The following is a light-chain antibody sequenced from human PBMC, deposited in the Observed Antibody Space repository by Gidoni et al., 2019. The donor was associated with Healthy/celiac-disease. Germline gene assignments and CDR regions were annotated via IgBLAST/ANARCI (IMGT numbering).Light chain of an antibody. CDR3: SSYAGSNTVV. V-gene: IGLV2-8*01. J-gene: IGLJ2*01. CDR2: EVS. CDR1: SSDVGGYNY. Sequence: QSALTHPPSPSGSPAQSVTISCTGTSSDVGGYNYVSWYQQHPGKAPKLMIYEVSKRPSGVPDRFSGSKSGNTASLTVSGLQAEDEADYYCSSYAGSNTVVFGGGTKLTVL.